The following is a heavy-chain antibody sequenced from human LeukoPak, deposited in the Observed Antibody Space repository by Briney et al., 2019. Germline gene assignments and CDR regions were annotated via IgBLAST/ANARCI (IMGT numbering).Heavy chain of an antibody. CDR1: GFTFSSYA. V-gene: IGHV3-23*01. CDR2: ICGSGGST. Sequence: GGSLRLSCAASGFTFSSYAMSWVRQAPGKGLEWVSAICGSGGSTYYADSVKGRFTISRDNSKNMLYLQMNSLRAEDTAVYYCTRDKVVRGVISDVFDIWGRGTMVTVSS. J-gene: IGHJ3*02. CDR3: TRDKVVRGVISDVFDI. D-gene: IGHD3-10*01.